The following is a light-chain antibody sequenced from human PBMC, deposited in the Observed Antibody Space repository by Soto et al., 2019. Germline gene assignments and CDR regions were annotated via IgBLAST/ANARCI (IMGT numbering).Light chain of an antibody. Sequence: EIVLTQSPGTLSLSPGKRATLSCRASQTVPGNYLAWLQHKPGQAPGLLIYGASDRATGIPDRFSDSGSGTDFTLTIARLEPEDFALYYCHQYTSPPWTRGQGTKVETK. V-gene: IGKV3-20*01. CDR2: GAS. CDR1: QTVPGNY. J-gene: IGKJ1*01. CDR3: HQYTSPPWT.